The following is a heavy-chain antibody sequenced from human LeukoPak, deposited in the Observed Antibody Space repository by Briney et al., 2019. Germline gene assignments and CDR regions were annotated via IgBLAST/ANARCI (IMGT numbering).Heavy chain of an antibody. CDR3: ARAPMYYYDSSGSFDY. J-gene: IGHJ4*02. D-gene: IGHD3-22*01. CDR1: GFTFSSYA. CDR2: ISYDGSNK. V-gene: IGHV3-30-3*01. Sequence: PGGSLRLSCAASGFTFSSYAMHWVRQAPGKGLEWVAVISYDGSNKYYADSVKGRFTISRDNSKNTLYLQMNGLRAEDTAVYYCARAPMYYYDSSGSFDYWGQGTLVTVSS.